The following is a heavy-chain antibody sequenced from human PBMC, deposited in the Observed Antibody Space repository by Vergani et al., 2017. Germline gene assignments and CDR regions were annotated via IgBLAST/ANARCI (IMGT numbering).Heavy chain of an antibody. D-gene: IGHD6-13*01. J-gene: IGHJ6*02. CDR2: IYYSGST. Sequence: QVQLQESGPGLVKPSETLSLTCTVSNDSVSNTFYYWGWIRQTPGKGLEWIGSIYYSGSTYYNPSLESRVTMSVDTSKSQFSLKLSSVTAADTAVYYCARDPPLAAAEGAGYGMDVWGQGTTVTVSS. CDR1: NDSVSNTFYY. V-gene: IGHV4-39*07. CDR3: ARDPPLAAAEGAGYGMDV.